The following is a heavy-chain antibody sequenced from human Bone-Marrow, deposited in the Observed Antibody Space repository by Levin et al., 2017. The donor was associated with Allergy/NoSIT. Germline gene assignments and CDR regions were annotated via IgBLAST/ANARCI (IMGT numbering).Heavy chain of an antibody. CDR2: ISGSGGST. J-gene: IGHJ4*02. Sequence: LSLTCAASGFPFSSYAMSWVRQAPGKGLEWVSAISGSGGSTYYADSVKGRFTISRDNSKNTLYLQMNSLRAEDTAVYYCAKGLRGYSRGWYGSDYWGQGTLVTVSS. CDR3: AKGLRGYSRGWYGSDY. V-gene: IGHV3-23*01. D-gene: IGHD6-19*01. CDR1: GFPFSSYA.